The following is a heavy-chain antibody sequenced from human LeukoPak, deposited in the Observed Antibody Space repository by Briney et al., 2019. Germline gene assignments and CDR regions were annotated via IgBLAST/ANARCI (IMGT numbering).Heavy chain of an antibody. D-gene: IGHD6-19*01. CDR2: INPNSGGT. CDR1: GYTFTDYY. CDR3: ARAIAVVDY. J-gene: IGHJ4*02. Sequence: ASVKFSCKASGYTFTDYYIHWVRQAPGQGLEWMGWINPNSGGTNSAQKFQGRVTMTMDTSISTAYMELSRLRSDDTAVYFCARAIAVVDYWGQGTLVTVSS. V-gene: IGHV1-2*02.